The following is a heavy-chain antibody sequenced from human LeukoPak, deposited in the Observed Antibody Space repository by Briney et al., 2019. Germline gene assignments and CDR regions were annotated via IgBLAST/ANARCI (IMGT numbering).Heavy chain of an antibody. CDR3: ARLGYYDYIWGSYRYTELDY. D-gene: IGHD3-16*02. CDR2: MNPNSGNT. CDR1: GXTFTSYD. V-gene: IGHV1-8*01. Sequence: ASVKVSCKASGXTFTSYDINWVRQATGQGLEWMGWMNPNSGNTGYAQKFQGRVTMTRNTSISTAYMELSSLRSEDTAVYYCARLGYYDYIWGSYRYTELDYWGQGTLVTVSS. J-gene: IGHJ4*02.